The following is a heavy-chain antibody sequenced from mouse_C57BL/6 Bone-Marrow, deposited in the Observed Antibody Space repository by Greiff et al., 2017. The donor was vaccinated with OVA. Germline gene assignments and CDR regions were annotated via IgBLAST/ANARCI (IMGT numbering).Heavy chain of an antibody. CDR3: ARSGPCGDSSGCWFAY. D-gene: IGHD3-2*02. Sequence: QVQLQQSGAELVKPGASVKISCKASGYAFSSYWMNWVKQRPGKGLEWIGQIYPGDGDTNYNGKFKGKATLTADKSSSTAYMQLSSLTSEDSAVYFCARSGPCGDSSGCWFAYWGQGTLVTVSA. CDR2: IYPGDGDT. CDR1: GYAFSSYW. V-gene: IGHV1-80*01. J-gene: IGHJ3*01.